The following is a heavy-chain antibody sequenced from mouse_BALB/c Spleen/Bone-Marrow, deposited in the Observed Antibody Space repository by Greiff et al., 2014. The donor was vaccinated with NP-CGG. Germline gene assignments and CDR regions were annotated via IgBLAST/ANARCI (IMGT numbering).Heavy chain of an antibody. J-gene: IGHJ3*01. V-gene: IGHV14-3*02. Sequence: VQLQQPGAELVKPGASVKLSCTASGFNIKDSYLHWAKQRPEQGLDWIGRIDPAKGNTNYDPKFQGKATITADTSSNTAYLQLSSLTSEDTAVYFCARNYPFAYWGQGTLVTVSA. D-gene: IGHD2-1*01. CDR1: GFNIKDSY. CDR3: ARNYPFAY. CDR2: IDPAKGNT.